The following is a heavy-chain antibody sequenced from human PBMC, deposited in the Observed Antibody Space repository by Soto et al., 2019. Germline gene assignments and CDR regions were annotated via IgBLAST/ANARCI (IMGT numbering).Heavy chain of an antibody. D-gene: IGHD3-9*01. Sequence: LSLTCTVSGGSISSGGYYWSGIRQHPGKGLEWIGYIYYSGSTYYNPSLKSRVTISVDTSKNQFSLKLSSVTAADTAVYYCARDRGMTTGYMQPPDAFDIWGQGTMVTVSS. CDR2: IYYSGST. CDR1: GGSISSGGYY. J-gene: IGHJ3*02. V-gene: IGHV4-31*03. CDR3: ARDRGMTTGYMQPPDAFDI.